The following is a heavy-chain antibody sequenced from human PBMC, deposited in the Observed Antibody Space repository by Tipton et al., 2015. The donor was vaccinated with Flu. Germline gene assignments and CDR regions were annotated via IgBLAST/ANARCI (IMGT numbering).Heavy chain of an antibody. CDR1: GGSISSGGYY. Sequence: LRLSCTVSGGSISSGGYYWSWIRQHPGKGPEWIGYIYYSGGTYYNPALKSRVTISVDTSKNQFSLKLSSVTAADTAVYYCARGAYDFWSGYPTHYFDYWGQGTLVTVSS. J-gene: IGHJ4*02. CDR2: IYYSGGT. D-gene: IGHD3-3*01. CDR3: ARGAYDFWSGYPTHYFDY. V-gene: IGHV4-31*03.